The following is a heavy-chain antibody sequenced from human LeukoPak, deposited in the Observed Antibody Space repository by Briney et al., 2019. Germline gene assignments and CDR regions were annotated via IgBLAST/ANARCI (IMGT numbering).Heavy chain of an antibody. J-gene: IGHJ4*02. Sequence: PGRPLRLSCAASGFTFSSYGMHWVRQAPGKGLEWVAVISYDGSNKYYADSVKGRFTISRDNSKNTLYLQMSSLRAEDTAVYCARDLGDYYGSGSYLYRGQGTLVTVSS. CDR1: GFTFSSYG. D-gene: IGHD3-10*01. CDR2: ISYDGSNK. V-gene: IGHV3-30*03. CDR3: ARDLGDYYGSGSYLY.